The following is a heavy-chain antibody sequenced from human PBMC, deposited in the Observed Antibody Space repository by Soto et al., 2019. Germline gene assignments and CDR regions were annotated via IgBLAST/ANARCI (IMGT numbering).Heavy chain of an antibody. V-gene: IGHV3-74*01. CDR2: INSDGSST. CDR1: GFTFSSYW. Sequence: EVQLVESGGGLVHPGGSLRLSCAASGFTFSSYWMHWVRQAPGKGLVWVSRINSDGSSTSYADSVKGRFTISRDNAKNTLYLQMNSLRAEDTAVYYCARDPPLRPVDTAMVPFDYWGQGTLVTVSS. J-gene: IGHJ4*02. D-gene: IGHD5-18*01. CDR3: ARDPPLRPVDTAMVPFDY.